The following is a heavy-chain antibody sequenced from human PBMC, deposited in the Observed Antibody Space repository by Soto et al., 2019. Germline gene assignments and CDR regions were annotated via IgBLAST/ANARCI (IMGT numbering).Heavy chain of an antibody. CDR3: AHAYGGRSLY. J-gene: IGHJ4*02. D-gene: IGHD1-26*01. CDR2: IYWVDTK. Sequence: QITLKESGPSLVKPTQTLTLTCTFSGFSLPTDRVGVGWIRQPPGKALEWLAVIYWVDTKTYRPSLKSRLNITKDTSKNQVALTMTDMDPVDTATYYCAHAYGGRSLYWGQGTLVTVSS. V-gene: IGHV2-5*02. CDR1: GFSLPTDRVG.